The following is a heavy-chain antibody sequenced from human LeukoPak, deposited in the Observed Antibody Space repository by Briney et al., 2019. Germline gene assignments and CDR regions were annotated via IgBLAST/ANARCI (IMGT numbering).Heavy chain of an antibody. J-gene: IGHJ4*02. CDR3: AIQTVTTTRSRFDY. D-gene: IGHD4-17*01. Sequence: PGGSLRLSCAASGLTFSSYAMSWVRQAPGKGLEWVSAISGSGGSTYYADSVKGRFTISRDNSKNTLYLQMNSLRAEDTAVYYCAIQTVTTTRSRFDYWGQGTLVTVSS. CDR1: GLTFSSYA. V-gene: IGHV3-23*01. CDR2: ISGSGGST.